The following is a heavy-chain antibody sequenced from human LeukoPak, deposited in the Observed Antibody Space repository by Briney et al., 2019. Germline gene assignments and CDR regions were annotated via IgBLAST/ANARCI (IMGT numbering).Heavy chain of an antibody. CDR1: GYSISSDYY. CDR2: IYYSGST. Sequence: PSETLSLTCSVSGYSISSDYYWGCIRQPPGKGLEWIGFIYYSGSTYYNPSLKSRVTISVDTSKNQFSLKLSSVTAADTAMYYCARRLLWSGELFVPYNWFDPWGQGTLVTVSS. V-gene: IGHV4-38-2*02. D-gene: IGHD3-10*01. J-gene: IGHJ5*02. CDR3: ARRLLWSGELFVPYNWFDP.